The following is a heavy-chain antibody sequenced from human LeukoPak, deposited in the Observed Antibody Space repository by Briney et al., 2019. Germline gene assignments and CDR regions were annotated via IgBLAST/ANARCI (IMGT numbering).Heavy chain of an antibody. CDR3: ARGHYYYGMDV. V-gene: IGHV3-11*01. CDR1: GFTFSNAW. J-gene: IGHJ6*02. Sequence: GGSLRLSCAASGFTFSNAWMSWVRQAPGKGLEWVSYISSSGSTIYYADSVKGRFTISRDNAKNSLYLQMNSLRAEDTAVYYCARGHYYYGMDVWGQGTTVTVSS. CDR2: ISSSGSTI.